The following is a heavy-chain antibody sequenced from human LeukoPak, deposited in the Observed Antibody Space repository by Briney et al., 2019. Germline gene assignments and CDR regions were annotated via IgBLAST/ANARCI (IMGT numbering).Heavy chain of an antibody. Sequence: GGSLRLSCAASGFTFSSYAMSWVRQAPGKGLEWVSSISSDSTYTSYADSEKGRFTISGDNAKNSMYLQMDSLRAEDTAVYYCARVRRDGYYFDSWGQGTLVTVSS. J-gene: IGHJ4*02. CDR1: GFTFSSYA. D-gene: IGHD5-24*01. V-gene: IGHV3-21*01. CDR2: ISSDSTYT. CDR3: ARVRRDGYYFDS.